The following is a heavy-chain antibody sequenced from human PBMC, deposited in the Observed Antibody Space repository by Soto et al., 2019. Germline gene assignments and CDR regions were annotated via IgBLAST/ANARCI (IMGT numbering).Heavy chain of an antibody. CDR3: ARGGVVGGSYQPPYYFDY. Sequence: EVQLVESGGGLIQPGGSLRLSCAASGFTVSSNYMSWFRQAPGKGLEWGSVIYSGGSTYYADSVKGRFPISRDNSKNTRYLQRNSRRAEDTAVYDCARGGVVGGSYQPPYYFDYWGQGTLVTVSS. J-gene: IGHJ4*02. V-gene: IGHV3-53*01. CDR1: GFTVSSNY. D-gene: IGHD1-26*01. CDR2: IYSGGST.